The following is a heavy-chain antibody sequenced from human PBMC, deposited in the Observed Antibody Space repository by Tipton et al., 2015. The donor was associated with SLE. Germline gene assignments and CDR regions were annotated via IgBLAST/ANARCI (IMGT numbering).Heavy chain of an antibody. CDR2: INHSGDT. CDR1: GGSFSGYY. Sequence: LRLSCAVYGGSFSGYYWSWIRQPPGKGLEWIGEINHSGDTNYNPSLKSRVTISVDTSKNQFSLKLKSVTAADTAVYYCARAPGLDRDYYYYYYMDVWGKGTTVTVSS. J-gene: IGHJ6*03. CDR3: ARAPGLDRDYYYYYYMDV. V-gene: IGHV4-34*01. D-gene: IGHD3/OR15-3a*01.